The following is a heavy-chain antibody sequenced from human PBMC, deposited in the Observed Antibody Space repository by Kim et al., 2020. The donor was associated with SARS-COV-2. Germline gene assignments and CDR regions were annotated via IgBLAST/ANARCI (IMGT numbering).Heavy chain of an antibody. D-gene: IGHD1-1*01. J-gene: IGHJ4*02. V-gene: IGHV4-59*08. CDR3: AGGDWSKGFFDH. Sequence: SETLSLTCSVSGASISGYHWSWIRQPPGKGLEWIGFIYDRGNTYCPSLKSRVTISVDTSKNQFSLNLNYMTAADTAIYYCAGGDWSKGFFDHWGQGTLVPVSS. CDR1: GASISGYH. CDR2: IYDRGNT.